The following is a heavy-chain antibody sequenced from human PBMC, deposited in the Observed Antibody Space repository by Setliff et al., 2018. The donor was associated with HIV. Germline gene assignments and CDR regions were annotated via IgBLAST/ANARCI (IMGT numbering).Heavy chain of an antibody. Sequence: SETLSLTCTVSGGSISGYYWNWIRQPPGKRLEWIGYIYYNGSTNYNPSRKSRVTISVDTSKNQFSLRLSSVTAADTAVYYCARHHQTGFYYYYMDIWGKGTTVTVSS. CDR1: GGSISGYY. CDR3: ARHHQTGFYYYYMDI. D-gene: IGHD7-27*01. J-gene: IGHJ6*03. V-gene: IGHV4-59*08. CDR2: IYYNGST.